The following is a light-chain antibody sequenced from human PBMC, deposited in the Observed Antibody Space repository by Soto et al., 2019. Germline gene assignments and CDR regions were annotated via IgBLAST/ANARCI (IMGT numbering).Light chain of an antibody. CDR3: QQRSSWPPA. V-gene: IGKV3-11*01. J-gene: IGKJ2*01. CDR1: QSVSSY. CDR2: DAS. Sequence: EIVLTQSPATLSLSPGERATLSCRASQSVSSYLAWYQQKPGQAPRLLIYDASNRATGIPARFSGSGSGTDFTLTIGSLAPEDFAVYYCQQRSSWPPAFGQGTKLEIK.